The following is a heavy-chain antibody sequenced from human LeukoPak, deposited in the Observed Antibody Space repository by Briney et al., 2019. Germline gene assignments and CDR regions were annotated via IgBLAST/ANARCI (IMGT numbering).Heavy chain of an antibody. V-gene: IGHV4-34*01. CDR1: GGSFSGYYY. J-gene: IGHJ6*03. Sequence: PSETLSLTCAVYGGSFSGYYYWSWIRQPPGKGLEWIGEIDHSGSTNYNPSLKSRLTISVDTSKNQFSLRLNSVTAADTAVYFCARCSTIRPFGEDYCYHMDVWGKGTTVTVSS. CDR3: ARCSTIRPFGEDYCYHMDV. CDR2: IDHSGST. D-gene: IGHD3-10*01.